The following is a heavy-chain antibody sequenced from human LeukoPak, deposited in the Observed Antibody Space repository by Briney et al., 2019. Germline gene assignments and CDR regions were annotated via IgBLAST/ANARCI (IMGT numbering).Heavy chain of an antibody. V-gene: IGHV6-1*01. Sequence: SQTLSLTCAISGDSVSSNGAAWNWIRQSPSRGLEWLGRAYYKSKWYNDYAVSVKSRISIIPDTSNNQFSLQLNSVTPEDTAVYYCARDPLFWTGDSAFDFWGQGTLVTVSS. CDR1: GDSVSSNGAA. D-gene: IGHD3/OR15-3a*01. J-gene: IGHJ4*02. CDR2: AYYKSKWYN. CDR3: ARDPLFWTGDSAFDF.